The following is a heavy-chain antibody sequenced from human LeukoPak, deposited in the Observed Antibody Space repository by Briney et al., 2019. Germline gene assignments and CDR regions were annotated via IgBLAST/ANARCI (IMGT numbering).Heavy chain of an antibody. J-gene: IGHJ4*02. CDR1: GFTFSSYA. Sequence: GGSLRLSCAASGFTFSSYAMHWVRQAPGKGLEWVAVISYDGSNKYYADSVKGRFTISRDNPKNTLYLQMNSLRAEDTAVYYCARDRCTNGVCYYFDYWGQGTLVTVSS. V-gene: IGHV3-30-3*01. CDR3: ARDRCTNGVCYYFDY. CDR2: ISYDGSNK. D-gene: IGHD2-8*01.